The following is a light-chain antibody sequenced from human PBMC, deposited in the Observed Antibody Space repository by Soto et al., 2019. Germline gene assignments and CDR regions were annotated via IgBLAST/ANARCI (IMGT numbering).Light chain of an antibody. CDR2: KAS. CDR1: QSINNW. CDR3: QQYNSYPWT. V-gene: IGKV1-5*03. Sequence: DIQMTQSPSTLSPSVGDRVTITCRASQSINNWLAWYQQKPGKTPKLLIYKASTLESGVPSWFSGSGSGTEFTLTISSLQPDDVATYYCQQYNSYPWTFGQGTKVEIK. J-gene: IGKJ1*01.